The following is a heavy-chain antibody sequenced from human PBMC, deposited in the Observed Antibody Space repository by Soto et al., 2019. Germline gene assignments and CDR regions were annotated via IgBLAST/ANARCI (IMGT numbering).Heavy chain of an antibody. V-gene: IGHV1-3*01. CDR1: GYTFTTNT. J-gene: IGHJ5*02. D-gene: IGHD2-2*02. CDR2: INAGNGET. Sequence: VQLVQSGAEVMQPGASVKVSCKASGYTFTTNTIQWVRQAPGQRLEWMGSINAGNGETKYSQNFQGRVTITRDTSASTAYMELNSLRSEDTAVYYCARRTTSCYSLCWFDPWGQGTLVTVSS. CDR3: ARRTTSCYSLCWFDP.